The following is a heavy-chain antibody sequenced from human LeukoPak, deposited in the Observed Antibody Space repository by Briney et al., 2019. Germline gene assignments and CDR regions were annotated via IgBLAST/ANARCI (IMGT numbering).Heavy chain of an antibody. CDR3: AIAVTGSNDAFDI. CDR1: GYTFTSYG. V-gene: IGHV1-2*02. D-gene: IGHD1-14*01. CDR2: INPNSGGT. Sequence: ASVKVSCKASGYTFTSYGISWVRQAPGQGLEWMGWINPNSGGTNYAQKFQGRVTMTRDTSISTAYMGLSRLRSDDTAVYYCAIAVTGSNDAFDIWGQGTMVTVSS. J-gene: IGHJ3*02.